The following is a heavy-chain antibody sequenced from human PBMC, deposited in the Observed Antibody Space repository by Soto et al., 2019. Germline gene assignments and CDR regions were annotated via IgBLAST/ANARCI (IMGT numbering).Heavy chain of an antibody. CDR3: AREVAATLLFDY. Sequence: QVQLQESGPGLVKPSQTLSLTCTVSGGSISSGGYYWSWIRQHPGKGLEWIGYIYYSGSTYYNPSLKSRVTISVDTSKHQFSLKLSSVTAADTAVYYCAREVAATLLFDYWGQGTLVTVSS. J-gene: IGHJ4*02. D-gene: IGHD2-15*01. CDR1: GGSISSGGYY. V-gene: IGHV4-31*03. CDR2: IYYSGST.